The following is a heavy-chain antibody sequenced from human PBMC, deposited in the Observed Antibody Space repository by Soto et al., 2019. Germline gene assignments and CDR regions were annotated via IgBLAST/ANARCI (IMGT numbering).Heavy chain of an antibody. Sequence: GGSLRLSCAASGSKFSNYAMSWVRQAPGKGLEWVSLISATGGGTYYADSVKGRFTISRDNSHNTLYLQVHSLTAEDTAVYYCAEDRRAGGNSAFYFDFWGQGAQVTVS. V-gene: IGHV3-23*01. CDR3: AEDRRAGGNSAFYFDF. D-gene: IGHD3-16*01. J-gene: IGHJ4*02. CDR1: GSKFSNYA. CDR2: ISATGGGT.